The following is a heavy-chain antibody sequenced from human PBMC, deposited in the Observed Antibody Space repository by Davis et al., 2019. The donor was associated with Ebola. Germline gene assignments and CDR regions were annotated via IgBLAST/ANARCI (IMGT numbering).Heavy chain of an antibody. V-gene: IGHV3-15*05. D-gene: IGHD2-8*02. CDR3: ARAPHCGGGVCNGFHYYGMDV. CDR1: GFTFSNAW. J-gene: IGHJ6*02. Sequence: GESLKISCAASGFTFSNAWMSWVRQAPGKGLEWVGRIKSKTDGGTTDYAAPVKGRFTISRDDSKNTLYLQMNSLRAEDTAVYYCARAPHCGGGVCNGFHYYGMDVWGQGTTVTVSS. CDR2: IKSKTDGGTT.